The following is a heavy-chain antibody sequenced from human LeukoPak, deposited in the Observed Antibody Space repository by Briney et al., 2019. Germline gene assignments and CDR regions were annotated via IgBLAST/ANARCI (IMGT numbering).Heavy chain of an antibody. CDR2: IYRGGST. CDR3: ARSPDYGDPYWYFDL. Sequence: PGGSLRLSCAASGFTVSSNYMSWVRQAPGKGLEWVSVIYRGGSTHYAGSVEGRFTISRDKSKNTVYLQLNSLRAEDTAVYYCARSPDYGDPYWYFDLWGRGTLVTVS. V-gene: IGHV3-53*01. D-gene: IGHD4-17*01. J-gene: IGHJ2*01. CDR1: GFTVSSNY.